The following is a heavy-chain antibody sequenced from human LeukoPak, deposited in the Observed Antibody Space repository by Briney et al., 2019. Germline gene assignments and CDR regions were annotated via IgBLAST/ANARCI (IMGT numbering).Heavy chain of an antibody. D-gene: IGHD3-9*01. Sequence: ASVKVSCKASGGTFSNYAISWVRQAAGQGLEWMGWMNPHGDYAGYSQKFQDRVTMTSDSSTTTAFMELSSLTSEDTALYYCARGLRDGLTGNDVLDVWGLGTMVIVTS. V-gene: IGHV1-8*02. CDR3: ARGLRDGLTGNDVLDV. CDR1: GGTFSNYA. J-gene: IGHJ3*01. CDR2: MNPHGDYA.